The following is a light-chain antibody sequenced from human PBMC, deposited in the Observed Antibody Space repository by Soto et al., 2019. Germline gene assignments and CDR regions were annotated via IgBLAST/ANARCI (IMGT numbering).Light chain of an antibody. CDR2: EAT. CDR3: TSYTSTSPYV. V-gene: IGLV2-14*01. CDR1: SSDIGRYNY. J-gene: IGLJ1*01. Sequence: QSVLTQPASVSGSPGQSITISCTGTSSDIGRYNYVSWYQHHPGKAPKLILYEATKRPSGVSYRFSGSKSGNTASLTISGLQAEDEADYYCTSYTSTSPYVFGTGTKVTVL.